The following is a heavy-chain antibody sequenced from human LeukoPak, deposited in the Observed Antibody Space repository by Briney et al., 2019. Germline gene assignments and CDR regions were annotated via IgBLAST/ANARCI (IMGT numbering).Heavy chain of an antibody. V-gene: IGHV4-61*02. CDR2: IYTSGST. D-gene: IGHD3-22*01. Sequence: SETLSLTCTVSGGSISSGSYYWSWIRQPAGKGLEWIGRIYTSGSTNYNPSLKSRVTISVDTSKNHFSLKLSSVTAADAAIYYCARVAYFDSGGYYYYFQYWGQGALVTVSS. J-gene: IGHJ4*02. CDR1: GGSISSGSYY. CDR3: ARVAYFDSGGYYYYFQY.